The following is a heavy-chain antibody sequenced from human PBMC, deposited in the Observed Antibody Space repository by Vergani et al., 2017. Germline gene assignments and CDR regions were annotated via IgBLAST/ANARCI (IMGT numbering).Heavy chain of an antibody. J-gene: IGHJ3*02. CDR3: ARPSAPGDYDALDI. D-gene: IGHD4-17*01. V-gene: IGHV3-7*01. Sequence: VQLQQWGAGLLKPSETLSLTCAVYGGSFSDYYWSWIRQPPGKGLEWVANIKQDGSEKYYVDSVRGRFTISRDNAKNSLYLQMNSLRAEDTAVYHCARPSAPGDYDALDIWGQGTMVTVSS. CDR2: IKQDGSEK. CDR1: GGSFSDYY.